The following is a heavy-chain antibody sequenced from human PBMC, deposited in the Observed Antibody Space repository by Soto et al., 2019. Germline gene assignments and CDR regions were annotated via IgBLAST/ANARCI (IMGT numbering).Heavy chain of an antibody. V-gene: IGHV3-21*01. CDR3: ARGEWGSGSYMGVLDY. J-gene: IGHJ4*02. Sequence: EVQLVESGGGLVKPGGSLRLSCTASGFTFSSYSMNWVRQAPGKGLEWVSSISSSSGYIYYADSMKGRFSISRDNAKNSLYLQMNSLRAEDTAVYYCARGEWGSGSYMGVLDYWGQGTLVTVSS. CDR1: GFTFSSYS. D-gene: IGHD3-10*01. CDR2: ISSSSGYI.